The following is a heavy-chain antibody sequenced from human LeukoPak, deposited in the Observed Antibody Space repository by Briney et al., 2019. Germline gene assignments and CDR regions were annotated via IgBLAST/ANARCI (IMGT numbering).Heavy chain of an antibody. D-gene: IGHD3-10*01. J-gene: IGHJ4*02. V-gene: IGHV3-66*01. Sequence: GGSLRLSCAASGFTVSSNYMSWVRQAPGKGLEWVSVIYSGGSTYYADSVKGRFTISRDNSKNTLYLQMNSLRAEDTAVYYCARDPGGGSGSLDYWGQGTLVTVSS. CDR1: GFTVSSNY. CDR2: IYSGGST. CDR3: ARDPGGGSGSLDY.